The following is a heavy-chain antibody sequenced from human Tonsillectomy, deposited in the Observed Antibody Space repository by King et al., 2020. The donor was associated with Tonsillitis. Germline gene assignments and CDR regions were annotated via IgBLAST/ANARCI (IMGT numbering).Heavy chain of an antibody. J-gene: IGHJ3*02. V-gene: IGHV4-59*08. CDR2: IYYGGST. D-gene: IGHD3-22*01. CDR3: AKRDSSGTDDAFDI. Sequence: VQLQESGPGLVKPSETLSLTCTVSGGSISSYYWSWIRQPPGKGLEWIGYIYYGGSTNYNPSPKSRVTISVDTSRNQFSLKLSSVTAADTAVYYCAKRDSSGTDDAFDIWGQGTMVTVSS. CDR1: GGSISSYY.